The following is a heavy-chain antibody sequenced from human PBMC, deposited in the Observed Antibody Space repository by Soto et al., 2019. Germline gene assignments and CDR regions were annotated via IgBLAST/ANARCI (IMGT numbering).Heavy chain of an antibody. V-gene: IGHV3-23*01. CDR2: LSGSGVYT. CDR1: GFSFGNYA. CDR3: AKNLGDYKSGFYRWLDP. D-gene: IGHD3-9*01. J-gene: IGHJ5*02. Sequence: EVQLLESGGGLVQPGGSLRLSCSASGFSFGNYAMPWVRQAPGKGLDWVSSLSGSGVYTYYADSVKGRFSISRDNSKNTVYLQMNSLRAEDAAVYYCAKNLGDYKSGFYRWLDPWGQGTLVTVSS.